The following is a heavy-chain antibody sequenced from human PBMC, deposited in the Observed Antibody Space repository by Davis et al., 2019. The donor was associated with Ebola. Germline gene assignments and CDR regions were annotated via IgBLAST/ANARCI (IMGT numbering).Heavy chain of an antibody. D-gene: IGHD6-19*01. CDR1: GYTFTSYG. Sequence: ASVKVSCKASGYTFTSYGISWVRQAPGQGLEWMGRSNPNSGNTNHAQKFQGRVTMTRDTSISTAYMELSRLTSDDTAVYYCARGLYGWYYFDYWGQGTLVTVSS. J-gene: IGHJ4*02. CDR3: ARGLYGWYYFDY. CDR2: SNPNSGNT. V-gene: IGHV1-2*06.